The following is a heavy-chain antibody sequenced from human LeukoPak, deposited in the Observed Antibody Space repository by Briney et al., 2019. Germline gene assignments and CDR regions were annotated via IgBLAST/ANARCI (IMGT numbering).Heavy chain of an antibody. CDR1: GYTFTGYY. CDR3: ATAYYGSGSSYYYYYMDV. J-gene: IGHJ6*03. D-gene: IGHD3-10*01. V-gene: IGHV1-2*02. CDR2: INPNSGGT. Sequence: GASVKVSCKASGYTFTGYYMHWVRQAPGQGLEWMGWINPNSGGTNYAQKFQGRVTMTRDTSISTAYMELSRLRSDDTAVYYCATAYYGSGSSYYYYYMDVWGKGTTVTISS.